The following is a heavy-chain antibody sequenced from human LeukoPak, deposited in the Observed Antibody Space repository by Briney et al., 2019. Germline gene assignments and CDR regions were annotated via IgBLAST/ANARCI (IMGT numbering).Heavy chain of an antibody. Sequence: SETLSLTCTVSGGSISSGDYYWSWIRQPPGKGLEWIGYIYYSGSTYYNPSLKSRVTISVDTSKNQFSLKLGSVTAADTAVYYCARAPLTLGGYFDYWGQGTLVTASS. J-gene: IGHJ4*02. CDR1: GGSISSGDYY. V-gene: IGHV4-30-4*01. CDR3: ARAPLTLGGYFDY. D-gene: IGHD3-16*01. CDR2: IYYSGST.